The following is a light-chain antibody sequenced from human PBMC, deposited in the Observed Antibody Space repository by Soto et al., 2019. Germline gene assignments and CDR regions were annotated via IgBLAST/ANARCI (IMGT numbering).Light chain of an antibody. Sequence: EIVLTQSPDTLSLSPGERATLSCRASQSVRSSLAWYQQKPGQAPRLLIYDASNRATGIPARFSGSGSGTDFTLTISSLEPEDCAVYYCQQRSNWPPEVTFGPGTKVDIK. J-gene: IGKJ3*01. CDR1: QSVRSS. CDR3: QQRSNWPPEVT. CDR2: DAS. V-gene: IGKV3-11*01.